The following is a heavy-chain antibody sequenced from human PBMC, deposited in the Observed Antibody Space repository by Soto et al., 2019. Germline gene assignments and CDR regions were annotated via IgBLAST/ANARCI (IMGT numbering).Heavy chain of an antibody. CDR1: GYTFTSYD. D-gene: IGHD5-18*01. Sequence: GASVKVSCKASGYTFTSYDINWVRQATGQGLEWMGWMNPNSGNTGYAQKFQGRVTMTRNTSISTAYMELSSLRSEDTAVYYCARGRLIGDTAMVTTFDYWGQGTLVTVSS. J-gene: IGHJ4*02. CDR2: MNPNSGNT. V-gene: IGHV1-8*01. CDR3: ARGRLIGDTAMVTTFDY.